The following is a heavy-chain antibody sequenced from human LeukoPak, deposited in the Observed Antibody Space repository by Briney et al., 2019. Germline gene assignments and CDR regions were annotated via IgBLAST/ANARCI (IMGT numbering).Heavy chain of an antibody. CDR1: GHTFTSYG. J-gene: IGHJ6*04. Sequence: ATVTLSCNVSGHTFTSYGISWGRHPQGQGLDWMGWMSAYKGNTNYAQTPQRRVNMTTNTSTSTAYMELRSLRSDDRGVYYCAREYYGSGSYPNYYYYGMDVWGKGTPVTVSS. CDR2: MSAYKGNT. V-gene: IGHV1-18*04. D-gene: IGHD3-10*01. CDR3: AREYYGSGSYPNYYYYGMDV.